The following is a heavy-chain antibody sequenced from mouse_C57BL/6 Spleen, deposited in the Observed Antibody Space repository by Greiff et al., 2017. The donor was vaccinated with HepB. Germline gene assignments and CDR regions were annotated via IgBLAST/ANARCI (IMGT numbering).Heavy chain of an antibody. J-gene: IGHJ1*03. CDR3: VRTFTTVVATDWYFDV. V-gene: IGHV14-3*01. CDR1: GFNIKNTY. CDR2: IDPANGNT. Sequence: EVQLQQSVAELVRPGASVKLSCTASGFNIKNTYMHWVKQRPEQGLEWIGRIDPANGNTKYAPKFQGKATITADTSTNTAYLQLSSLTSEDTAIYYCVRTFTTVVATDWYFDVWGTGTTVTGSS. D-gene: IGHD1-1*01.